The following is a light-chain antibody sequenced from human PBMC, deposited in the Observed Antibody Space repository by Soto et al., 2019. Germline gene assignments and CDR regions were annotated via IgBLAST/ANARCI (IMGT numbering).Light chain of an antibody. J-gene: IGKJ1*01. V-gene: IGKV3-20*01. CDR3: QQYGSSPWT. Sequence: EIVLTQSPGTLSLSQGERATLSCRASQSVGSSYFAWYQQKPAQAPRLLIYGASSRAPGIPDRFSGSGSGTDFTLTISRLEPEDFAVYYGQQYGSSPWTFGQGTKVE. CDR2: GAS. CDR1: QSVGSSY.